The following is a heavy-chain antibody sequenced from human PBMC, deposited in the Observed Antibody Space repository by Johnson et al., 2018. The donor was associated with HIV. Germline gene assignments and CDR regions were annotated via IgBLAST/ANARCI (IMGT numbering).Heavy chain of an antibody. Sequence: QMQLVESGGGVVQPGRSLRLSCAASGFTFNSYAMHWVRQAPGKGLEWVAVISFDGSDKYYADSVKGRFTISRDNSRNTLYVHMNSLRAEDTAVYYCARGKAWIQRWDDAFDIWGQGTMVTVSS. D-gene: IGHD5-18*01. J-gene: IGHJ3*02. V-gene: IGHV3-30-3*01. CDR1: GFTFNSYA. CDR3: ARGKAWIQRWDDAFDI. CDR2: ISFDGSDK.